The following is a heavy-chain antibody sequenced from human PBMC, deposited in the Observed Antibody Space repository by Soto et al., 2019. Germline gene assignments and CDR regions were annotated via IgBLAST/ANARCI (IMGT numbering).Heavy chain of an antibody. Sequence: GGSLRLSCAASGFTFSSYAMSWVRPAPGKGLEWVSAISGSGGSTYYADSVKGRFTISRDDSKNTLYLQMNSLRAEDTAVYYCAKDPIAVADSDAFDIWGQGTMVTVSS. D-gene: IGHD6-19*01. CDR1: GFTFSSYA. V-gene: IGHV3-23*01. J-gene: IGHJ3*02. CDR2: ISGSGGST. CDR3: AKDPIAVADSDAFDI.